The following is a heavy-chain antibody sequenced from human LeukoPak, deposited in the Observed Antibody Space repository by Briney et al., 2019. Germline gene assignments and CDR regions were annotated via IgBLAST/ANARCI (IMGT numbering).Heavy chain of an antibody. D-gene: IGHD3-10*01. Sequence: SVKVSCKASGGTFSSYAISWVRQAPGQGLEWMGGIIPIFGKANYAQKFQGRVTITTDESTSTAYMELSSLRSEDTAVYYCARRTEPYYYGSGSPNMKYAFDIWGQGTMVTVSS. CDR1: GGTFSSYA. CDR2: IIPIFGKA. CDR3: ARRTEPYYYGSGSPNMKYAFDI. J-gene: IGHJ3*02. V-gene: IGHV1-69*05.